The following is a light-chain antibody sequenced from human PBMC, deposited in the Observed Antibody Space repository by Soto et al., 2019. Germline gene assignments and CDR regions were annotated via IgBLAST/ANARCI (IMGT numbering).Light chain of an antibody. Sequence: SYELTQAPSVSVSPGQTASITCSGDKLGDKYACWYQQKPGQSPVLVIYEDSKRPSGIPERFSGSNSGNTATLTISGTQAMDEADYYCQAWDSNTHVVFGGGTKVTVL. V-gene: IGLV3-1*01. J-gene: IGLJ2*01. CDR2: EDS. CDR3: QAWDSNTHVV. CDR1: KLGDKY.